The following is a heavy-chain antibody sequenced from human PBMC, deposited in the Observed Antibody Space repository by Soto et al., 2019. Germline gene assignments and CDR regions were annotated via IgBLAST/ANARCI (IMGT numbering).Heavy chain of an antibody. V-gene: IGHV3-9*01. Sequence: EVQLVESGGGLVQPGRSLRLSCAASGFTFDDYAMHWVRQAPGKGLEWVSGISWNSGSIGYADSEKGRFTISRDNAKNSLYLQMNSLRAEDTALYYCAKDRGLVLSFYFDYWGQGTMVTGSS. J-gene: IGHJ4*02. D-gene: IGHD6-13*01. CDR3: AKDRGLVLSFYFDY. CDR1: GFTFDDYA. CDR2: ISWNSGSI.